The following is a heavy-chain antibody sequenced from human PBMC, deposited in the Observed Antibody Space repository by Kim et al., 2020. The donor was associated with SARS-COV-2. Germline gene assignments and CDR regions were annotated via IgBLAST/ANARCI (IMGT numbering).Heavy chain of an antibody. Sequence: ASVKVSCKASGYTFTSYYMNWVRQATGQGLEWLGRINPSGGRTGYAQKFQGRVTMTRDTSTSTVYMELSSLRSEDTAVYYCARDPAAAEYYGMDVWGQGNTATVSS. CDR2: INPSGGRT. V-gene: IGHV1-46*01. D-gene: IGHD6-13*01. CDR1: GYTFTSYY. J-gene: IGHJ6*02. CDR3: ARDPAAAEYYGMDV.